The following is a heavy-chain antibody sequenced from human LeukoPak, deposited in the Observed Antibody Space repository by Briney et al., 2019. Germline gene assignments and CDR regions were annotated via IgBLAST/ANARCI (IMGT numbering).Heavy chain of an antibody. CDR3: ARDRRYDSSGYLDY. D-gene: IGHD3-22*01. V-gene: IGHV3-30-3*01. Sequence: GGSLRLSCAASGFSFSTYTMHWVRQAPGKGLEWVAVILYDGSKKYYADSVKGRFTISRDNSKNTLYLQMNSLRAEDTAVYYRARDRRYDSSGYLDYWGQGTLVTVSS. CDR1: GFSFSTYT. CDR2: ILYDGSKK. J-gene: IGHJ4*02.